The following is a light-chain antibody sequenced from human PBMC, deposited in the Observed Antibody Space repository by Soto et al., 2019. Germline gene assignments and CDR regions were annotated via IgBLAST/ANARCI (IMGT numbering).Light chain of an antibody. CDR3: QQSFSTPHWT. CDR1: QGVNNF. V-gene: IGKV1-39*01. CDR2: AAS. Sequence: DIQMTQSPSSLSASVGDRVTITCRASQGVNNFLNWYQQKPGKAPKLLIYAASSLQRGVPSRFSGSGSGADFTLTISSLQTEDFATSYGQQSFSTPHWTVGQATRVDI. J-gene: IGKJ1*01.